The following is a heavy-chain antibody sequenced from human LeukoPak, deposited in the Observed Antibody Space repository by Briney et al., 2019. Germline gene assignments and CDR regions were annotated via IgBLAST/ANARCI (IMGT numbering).Heavy chain of an antibody. V-gene: IGHV1-2*02. J-gene: IGHJ4*02. CDR3: AAVPYYDILTGYHKE. CDR2: INPNSGGT. D-gene: IGHD3-9*01. Sequence: GASVKVSCKASGYTFTGYYMHWVRQAPGQGLEWMGWINPNSGGTNYAQKFQGRVTMTRDTSISTAYMELSRLRSDDTAVYYCAAVPYYDILTGYHKEWGQGTLVTVSS. CDR1: GYTFTGYY.